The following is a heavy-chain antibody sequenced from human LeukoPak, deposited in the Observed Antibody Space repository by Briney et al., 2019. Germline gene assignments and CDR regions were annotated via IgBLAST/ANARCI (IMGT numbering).Heavy chain of an antibody. CDR1: GNYW. V-gene: IGHV3-74*01. CDR2: INSDGSWT. Sequence: GGSLRLSCAASGNYWMHWVRQAPGKGLVWVSHINSDGSWTSYADSEKGRFTISKDNAKNTVYLQMNSLRAEDTAVYYCVSFYETYWGRGTLVTVSS. CDR3: VSFYETY. D-gene: IGHD2/OR15-2a*01. J-gene: IGHJ4*02.